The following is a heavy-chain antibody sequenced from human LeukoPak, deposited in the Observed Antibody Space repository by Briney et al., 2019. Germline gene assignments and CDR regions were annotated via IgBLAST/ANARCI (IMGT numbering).Heavy chain of an antibody. V-gene: IGHV3-21*01. Sequence: PGGSLRLSRAASGLTFSRYNMNWVRQAPGKGLEWVSSIGTSSNNIYYTDSVKGRFTIPRDNAKNSLYLQVDSLRVEDTAVYFCASGTVGNYALDYWGQGTLVTVSS. J-gene: IGHJ4*02. CDR2: IGTSSNNI. CDR1: GLTFSRYN. D-gene: IGHD1-7*01. CDR3: ASGTVGNYALDY.